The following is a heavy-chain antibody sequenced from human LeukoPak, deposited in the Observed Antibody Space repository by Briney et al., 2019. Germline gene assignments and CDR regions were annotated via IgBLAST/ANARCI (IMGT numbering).Heavy chain of an antibody. CDR1: GGTFSSYA. Sequence: SVKVSCKASGGTFSSYAISWVRQAPGQGLEWMGGIIPIFGTANYVQKFQGRVTITADESTSTAYMKLSSLRSEDTAVYYCARDDQTYCSSTSCYKAGLYYYYYGMDVSGQGTTVTVSS. CDR2: IIPIFGTA. J-gene: IGHJ6*02. V-gene: IGHV1-69*13. D-gene: IGHD2-2*02. CDR3: ARDDQTYCSSTSCYKAGLYYYYYGMDV.